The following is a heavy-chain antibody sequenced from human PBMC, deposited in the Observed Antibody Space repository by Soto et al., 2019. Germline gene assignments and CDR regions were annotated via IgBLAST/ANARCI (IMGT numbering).Heavy chain of an antibody. D-gene: IGHD5-18*01. CDR1: GGIFSSNA. CDR3: ATGGRGYSSAPRFYFEY. V-gene: IGHV1-69*01. CDR2: ILPIFDTT. J-gene: IGHJ4*02. Sequence: QVQLVQSGAEVKKPGSSVKVSCQASGGIFSSNAISWVRQAPGQGLEWMGGILPIFDTTHYAQKFQGRVTITADESTSTAYMELSSLKSEDTALYGGATGGRGYSSAPRFYFEYWGQGTLVTVSS.